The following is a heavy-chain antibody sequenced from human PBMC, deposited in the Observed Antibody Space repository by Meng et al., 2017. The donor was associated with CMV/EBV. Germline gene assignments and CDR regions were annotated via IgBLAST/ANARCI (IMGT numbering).Heavy chain of an antibody. CDR3: ARGGVVPAASVYGMDV. V-gene: IGHV1-18*01. Sequence: ASVKVSCKASGYTFTSYGISWVRQAPGQGLEWMVWISAYNGNTNYAQKLQGRVTMTTDTSTSTAYMELRSLRSDDTAVYYCARGGVVPAASVYGMDVWGQGTTVTVSS. D-gene: IGHD2-2*01. CDR1: GYTFTSYG. CDR2: ISAYNGNT. J-gene: IGHJ6*02.